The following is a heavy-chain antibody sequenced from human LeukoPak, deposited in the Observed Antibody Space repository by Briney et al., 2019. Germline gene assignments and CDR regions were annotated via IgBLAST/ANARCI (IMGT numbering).Heavy chain of an antibody. J-gene: IGHJ4*02. CDR1: GGSFSGYY. Sequence: SEALSLTCAVYGGSFSGYYWSWIRQPTGKGLEWIGEINHSGSTNYNPSLKSRVTISVDTSKNQFSLKLSSVTAADTAVYYCARGLSYDYVWGSYRRPKYFDYWGQGTLVTVSS. V-gene: IGHV4-34*01. CDR2: INHSGST. D-gene: IGHD3-16*02. CDR3: ARGLSYDYVWGSYRRPKYFDY.